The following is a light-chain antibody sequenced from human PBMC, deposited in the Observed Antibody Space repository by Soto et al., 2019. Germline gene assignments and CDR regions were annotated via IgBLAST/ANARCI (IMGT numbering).Light chain of an antibody. J-gene: IGKJ5*01. CDR1: QNLHSF. Sequence: EIVLTQAPATLSVSPGERVTLSCRASQNLHSFLNWYQQRPGQAPRPLIYDGSKRPAGVPDRISGDGSGTDYTLTISSLEPEDFAVYYCQQRTRWPMTFGQGPRRAI. CDR3: QQRTRWPMT. CDR2: DGS. V-gene: IGKV3-11*01.